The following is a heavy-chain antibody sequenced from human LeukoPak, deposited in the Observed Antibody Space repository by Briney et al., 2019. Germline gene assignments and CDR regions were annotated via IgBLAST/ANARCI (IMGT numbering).Heavy chain of an antibody. CDR2: ISSSSSYI. D-gene: IGHD2-2*01. J-gene: IGHJ4*02. V-gene: IGHV3-21*04. Sequence: GGSLRLSCAASGFTFSSYSMNWVRQAPGKGLEWVSSISSSSSYIYYADSVKGRFTISRDNAKNSLYLQMNSLRPEDTALYYCTKVKWAVDCTPTSCPYFDYWGQGTLVTVSS. CDR3: TKVKWAVDCTPTSCPYFDY. CDR1: GFTFSSYS.